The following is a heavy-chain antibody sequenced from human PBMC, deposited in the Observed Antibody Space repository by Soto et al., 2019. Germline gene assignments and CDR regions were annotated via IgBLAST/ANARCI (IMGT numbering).Heavy chain of an antibody. D-gene: IGHD3-10*01. CDR3: AKPEEVVRGFDF. Sequence: PGGSLRLSCAASGFTFGHSAMSWVRQAPGKGLEWVAAISGTGGAAYYADSVKGRFTISRDNSRNTLFLQMNSLRVDDTAIYHCAKPEEVVRGFDFWGLGTVVTVYS. CDR2: ISGTGGAA. V-gene: IGHV3-23*01. CDR1: GFTFGHSA. J-gene: IGHJ4*02.